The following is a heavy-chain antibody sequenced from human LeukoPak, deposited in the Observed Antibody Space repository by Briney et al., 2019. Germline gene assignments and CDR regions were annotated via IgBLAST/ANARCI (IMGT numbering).Heavy chain of an antibody. Sequence: ASVKVSCKASGGTFSSYAISWVRQAPGQGLEWMGIINPSGGSTSYAQKFQGRVTMTRDTSTSTVYMELSSLRSEDTAVYYCARTSHYGMDVWGQGTTVTVSS. CDR1: GGTFSSYA. V-gene: IGHV1-46*01. CDR2: INPSGGST. J-gene: IGHJ6*02. CDR3: ARTSHYGMDV.